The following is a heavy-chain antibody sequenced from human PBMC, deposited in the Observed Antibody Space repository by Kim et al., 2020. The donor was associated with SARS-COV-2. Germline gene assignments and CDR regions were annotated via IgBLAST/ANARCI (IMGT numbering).Heavy chain of an antibody. D-gene: IGHD6-19*01. Sequence: YSDSERSRFTISRENSKNALYLKMNSLRAGDTAVYYCAGVAAAGPYFDYWGHGTLLTDSS. J-gene: IGHJ4*01. V-gene: IGHV3-33*01. CDR3: AGVAAAGPYFDY.